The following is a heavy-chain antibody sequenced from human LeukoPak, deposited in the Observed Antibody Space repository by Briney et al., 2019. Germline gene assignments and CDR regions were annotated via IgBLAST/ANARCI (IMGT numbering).Heavy chain of an antibody. Sequence: PSETLSLTCAVYGGSFSGYYWSWIRQPPGKGLEWTGENNHSGSTNYNPSLKSRVTISVDTSKNQSSLKLSSVTAADTAVYYCARVGYSYGYYYYYYMDVRGKGTTVTVSS. CDR1: GGSFSGYY. CDR2: NNHSGST. D-gene: IGHD5-18*01. J-gene: IGHJ6*03. CDR3: ARVGYSYGYYYYYYMDV. V-gene: IGHV4-34*01.